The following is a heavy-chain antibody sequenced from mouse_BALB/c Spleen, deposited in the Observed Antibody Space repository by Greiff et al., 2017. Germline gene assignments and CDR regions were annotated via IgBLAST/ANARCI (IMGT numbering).Heavy chain of an antibody. CDR2: ISYDGSN. Sequence: EVKLMESGPGLVKPSQSLSLTCSVTGYSITSGYYWNWIRQFPGNKLEWMGYISYDGSNNYNPSLNNRISITRDTSKNQFFLKLNSVTTEDTATYYCERVPLYYGNYYFDYWGQGTTLTVAS. J-gene: IGHJ2*01. CDR3: ERVPLYYGNYYFDY. V-gene: IGHV3-6*02. D-gene: IGHD2-1*01. CDR1: GYSITSGYY.